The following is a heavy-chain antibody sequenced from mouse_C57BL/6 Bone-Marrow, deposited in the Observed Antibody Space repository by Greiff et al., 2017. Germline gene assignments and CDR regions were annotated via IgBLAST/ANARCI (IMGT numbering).Heavy chain of an antibody. CDR3: AIGSTVGYAMDY. CDR1: GYTFTSYW. Sequence: QVQLQQPGAELVKPGASVKVSCKASGYTFTSYWMHWVKQRPGQGLEWIGRIHPSDSDTNYNQKFKGKATLTVDKSSSTAYMQLNSLTSEDSAVYYCAIGSTVGYAMDYWGQGTSVTVSS. J-gene: IGHJ4*01. V-gene: IGHV1-74*01. D-gene: IGHD1-1*01. CDR2: IHPSDSDT.